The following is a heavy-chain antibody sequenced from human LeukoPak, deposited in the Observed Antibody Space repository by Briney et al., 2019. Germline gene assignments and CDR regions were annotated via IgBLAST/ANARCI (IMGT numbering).Heavy chain of an antibody. CDR3: ARDGGGVSAPGGY. Sequence: ASVKVSCKASGYTFTSYYMHWVRQAPGQGLAWMGIINPGGRSTTYAQKFQGRVTLTRDTSTSTVYMELSSLRSEDTAVYYCARDGGGVSAPGGYWGQGTLVTVSS. D-gene: IGHD3-16*01. CDR1: GYTFTSYY. J-gene: IGHJ4*02. V-gene: IGHV1-46*01. CDR2: INPGGRST.